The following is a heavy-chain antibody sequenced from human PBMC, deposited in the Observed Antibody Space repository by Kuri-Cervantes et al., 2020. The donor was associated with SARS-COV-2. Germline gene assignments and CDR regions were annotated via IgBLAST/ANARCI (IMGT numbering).Heavy chain of an antibody. D-gene: IGHD3-3*01. CDR2: IYPSGST. V-gene: IGHV4-61*09. Sequence: SCTVSGGSISSGRNYWSWTRQPAGKGLEWIGYIYPSGSTNYNPSLKSRVTISVDTSKNQISLKLSSVTAADTAVYYCARDQGSGNPALDACDIWGQGTTVTVSS. J-gene: IGHJ3*02. CDR3: ARDQGSGNPALDACDI. CDR1: GGSISSGRNY.